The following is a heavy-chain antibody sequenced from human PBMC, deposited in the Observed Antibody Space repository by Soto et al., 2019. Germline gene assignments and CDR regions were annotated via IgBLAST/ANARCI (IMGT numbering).Heavy chain of an antibody. J-gene: IGHJ5*02. D-gene: IGHD6-19*01. V-gene: IGHV4-31*03. Sequence: SETLPLTCTFSGFSISSGGYYLSWIRQHPGKGLEWIGYIYYSGSTYYNPSLKSRVTISVDTSKNQFSLKLSSVTAADTAVYYCARVEAKSVAGSGQFDPWGQGTLVTVSS. CDR2: IYYSGST. CDR3: ARVEAKSVAGSGQFDP. CDR1: GFSISSGGYY.